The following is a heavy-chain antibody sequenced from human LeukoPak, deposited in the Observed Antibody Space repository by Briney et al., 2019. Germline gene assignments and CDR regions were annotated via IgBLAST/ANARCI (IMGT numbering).Heavy chain of an antibody. CDR2: IYHSGTP. J-gene: IGHJ4*02. D-gene: IGHD5-24*01. CDR1: GYSISSGYY. CDR3: ARPRYNPYYFDY. V-gene: IGHV4-38-2*01. Sequence: SETLSLTCAVSGYSISSGYYWGWIRPPPGKGREWIGSIYHSGTPYYNPSLKSRVTISVDTSKNQFSLKLSSVTAADTAVYYCARPRYNPYYFDYWGQGTLVTVSS.